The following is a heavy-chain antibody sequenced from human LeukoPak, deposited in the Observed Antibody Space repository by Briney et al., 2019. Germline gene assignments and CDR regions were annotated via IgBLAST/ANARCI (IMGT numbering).Heavy chain of an antibody. CDR3: ARGTVTTLFDY. Sequence: PSETLSLTCFVTGGSISYYYWSWIRQPAGKGLEWIGRLYTSGSTDCNPSLRSRVTMSVDTSKNQFSLQLRSVTAADTAVYYCARGTVTTLFDYWGQGTLVTVSS. CDR1: GGSISYYY. D-gene: IGHD4-17*01. CDR2: LYTSGST. V-gene: IGHV4-4*07. J-gene: IGHJ4*02.